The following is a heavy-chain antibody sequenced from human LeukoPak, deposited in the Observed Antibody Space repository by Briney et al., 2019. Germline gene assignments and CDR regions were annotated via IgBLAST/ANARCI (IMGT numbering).Heavy chain of an antibody. V-gene: IGHV4-61*02. CDR1: GGSISSGSYY. D-gene: IGHD4-23*01. CDR3: ARDARDGGNSDYFDY. CDR2: IYTSGNT. Sequence: SETLSLTCTVSGGSISSGSYYWSWIRQPAGKGLEWIGRIYTSGNTNYNPSLKSRVAISVDTPKNQFSLKLSSVTAADTAVYYCARDARDGGNSDYFDYWGQGTLVTVSS. J-gene: IGHJ4*02.